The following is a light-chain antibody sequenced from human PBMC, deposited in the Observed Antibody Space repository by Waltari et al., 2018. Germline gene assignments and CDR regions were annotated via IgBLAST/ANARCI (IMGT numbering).Light chain of an antibody. J-gene: IGKJ4*01. V-gene: IGKV2-28*01. Sequence: DIVMTQSPLSLPVTPGETESNPCRSSQSLLHSNGYNYLDWYLQKPGQSPKLLIYLGSNRASGVPDRFSGSGSGTDFTLKISRVEAEDVGVYYCMQALQTPLTFGGGTKVEIK. CDR1: QSLLHSNGYNY. CDR2: LGS. CDR3: MQALQTPLT.